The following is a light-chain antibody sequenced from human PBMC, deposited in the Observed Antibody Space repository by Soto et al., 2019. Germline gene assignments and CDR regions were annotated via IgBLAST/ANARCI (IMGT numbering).Light chain of an antibody. CDR3: NSYTSSSTVV. V-gene: IGLV2-14*01. CDR1: SSDVGGYNY. J-gene: IGLJ2*01. Sequence: QSALTQPASVSGSPGQSITISCTGTSSDVGGYNYVSWYQQHPGKAPKLMIYEVSNRPSGVSNRFSGSKSGNTASLSISGLQADDEADYYCNSYTSSSTVVFGGGTKLTVL. CDR2: EVS.